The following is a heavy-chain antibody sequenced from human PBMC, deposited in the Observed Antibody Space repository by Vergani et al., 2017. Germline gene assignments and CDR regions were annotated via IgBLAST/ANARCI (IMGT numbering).Heavy chain of an antibody. V-gene: IGHV3-21*01. CDR1: GFTFSSYS. J-gene: IGHJ5*02. D-gene: IGHD6-19*01. CDR2: ISSSSSYI. Sequence: EVQLVESGGGLVKPGGSLRLSCAASGFTFSSYSMNWVRQAPGKGLEWVSSISSSSSYIYYADSVKGRFTISRDNAKNSLYLQMNSLRAEDTAVYYCAREGVTIAVAGTGGWFDPWGQGTLVTVSS. CDR3: AREGVTIAVAGTGGWFDP.